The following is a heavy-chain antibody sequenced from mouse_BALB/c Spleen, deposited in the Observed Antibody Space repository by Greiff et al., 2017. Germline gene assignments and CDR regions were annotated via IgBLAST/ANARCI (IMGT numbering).Heavy chain of an antibody. J-gene: IGHJ2*01. Sequence: VQLQQSGAELVKPGASVKLSCTASGFNIKDTYMHWVKQRPEQGLEWIGRIDPANGNTKYDPKFQGKATITADTSSNTAYLQLSSLTSEDTAVYYCARSGYDYDGYFDYWGQGTTLTVSS. V-gene: IGHV14-3*02. CDR2: IDPANGNT. CDR3: ARSGYDYDGYFDY. CDR1: GFNIKDTY. D-gene: IGHD2-4*01.